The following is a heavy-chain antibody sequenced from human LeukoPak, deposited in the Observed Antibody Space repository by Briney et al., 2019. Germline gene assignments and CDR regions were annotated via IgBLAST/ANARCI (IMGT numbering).Heavy chain of an antibody. D-gene: IGHD3-3*01. V-gene: IGHV3-21*01. Sequence: GGSLRLSCAASGFTFSSYSMNWVRQAPGKGLEWVSSISSSSSYIYYADSVKGRFTISRDNAKNSLYLQMNSLRAEDTAVYYCARFRSFWSGSGKGFDPWGQGTLVTVSS. CDR3: ARFRSFWSGSGKGFDP. CDR2: ISSSSSYI. CDR1: GFTFSSYS. J-gene: IGHJ5*02.